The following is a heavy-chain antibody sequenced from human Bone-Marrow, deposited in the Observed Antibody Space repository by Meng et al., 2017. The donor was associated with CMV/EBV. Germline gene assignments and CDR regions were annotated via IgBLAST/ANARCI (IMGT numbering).Heavy chain of an antibody. CDR3: ARDRIDWELNYGMDV. CDR2: VNPNSGGT. CDR1: GYILTEHY. Sequence: SVKVSCKASGYILTEHYVHWVRQAPGEGREWMGWVNPNSGGTNYAQKFQGRVTMTRDTSISTAYMELSSLRSDDTAVYYCARDRIDWELNYGMDVWGQGTTVTVSS. J-gene: IGHJ6*02. V-gene: IGHV1-2*02. D-gene: IGHD1-26*01.